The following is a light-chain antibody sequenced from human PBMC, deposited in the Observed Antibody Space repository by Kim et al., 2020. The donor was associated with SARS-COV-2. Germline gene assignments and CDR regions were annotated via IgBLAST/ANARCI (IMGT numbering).Light chain of an antibody. CDR3: AAWDDSLNGWV. CDR1: SSNLGSNT. Sequence: ELTQPPSASGTPGQRVTISCSGSSSNLGSNTVNWYQQLPGTAPKLLIYSNNQRPSGVPDRFSGSKSGTSASLAISGLQSEDEADYYCAAWDDSLNGWVFGGGTKLTVL. V-gene: IGLV1-44*01. CDR2: SNN. J-gene: IGLJ3*02.